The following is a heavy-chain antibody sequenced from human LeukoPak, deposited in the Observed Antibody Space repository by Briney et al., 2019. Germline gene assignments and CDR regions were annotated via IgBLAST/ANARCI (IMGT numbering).Heavy chain of an antibody. D-gene: IGHD4-17*01. CDR3: ASLPSGDGDYVDLDY. V-gene: IGHV3-21*01. J-gene: IGHJ4*02. Sequence: GGSLRLSCAASGFTFSSYRMNWVRQAPGKGLEWVSSISSSSSYIYYADSVKGRFTIPRDNAKNSLYLQMNSLRAEDTAVYYCASLPSGDGDYVDLDYWGQGTLVTVSS. CDR1: GFTFSSYR. CDR2: ISSSSSYI.